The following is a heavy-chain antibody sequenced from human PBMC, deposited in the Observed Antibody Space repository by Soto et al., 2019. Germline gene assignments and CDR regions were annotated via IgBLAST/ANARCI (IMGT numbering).Heavy chain of an antibody. J-gene: IGHJ4*02. CDR2: INHSGSS. CDR1: GGSFSAYY. V-gene: IGHV4-34*01. Sequence: QVQLQQWGAGLLKPSETLSLTCAVYGGSFSAYYWSWIRQPPGKGLEWIGEINHSGSSNYNPSLKSRVTISVDTSKNQFSLRLSSVTAADTAVYYCARGIAVAGPRFDYWGQGTLLTVSS. D-gene: IGHD6-19*01. CDR3: ARGIAVAGPRFDY.